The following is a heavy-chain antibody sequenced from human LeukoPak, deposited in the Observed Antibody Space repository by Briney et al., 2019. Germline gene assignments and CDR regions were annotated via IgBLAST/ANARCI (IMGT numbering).Heavy chain of an antibody. CDR1: GYTFATYH. CDR2: IHPDSGST. CDR3: AREYYYDSSGYTRSEPEYFQH. J-gene: IGHJ1*01. Sequence: SVQVSCKASGYTFATYHIHWVRQAPGQGLEWMGWIHPDSGSTNYAQKFQGRVTMTRDTSISTAYMELSRLRSDDTAVYYCAREYYYDSSGYTRSEPEYFQHWGQGTLVTVSS. V-gene: IGHV1-2*02. D-gene: IGHD3-22*01.